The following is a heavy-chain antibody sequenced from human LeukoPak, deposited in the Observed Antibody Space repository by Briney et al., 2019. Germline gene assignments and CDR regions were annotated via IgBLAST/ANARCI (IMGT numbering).Heavy chain of an antibody. CDR1: GGTFSSYA. CDR3: ARGDPITIFGVVHYYYYYGMDV. D-gene: IGHD3-3*01. J-gene: IGHJ6*02. Sequence: SVKISCKASGGTFSSYAISWVRQAPGQGLEWMGGIIPIFGTANYAQKFQGRVTITADESTSTAYMELSSLRSEDTAVYYCARGDPITIFGVVHYYYYYGMDVWGQGTTVTVSS. V-gene: IGHV1-69*13. CDR2: IIPIFGTA.